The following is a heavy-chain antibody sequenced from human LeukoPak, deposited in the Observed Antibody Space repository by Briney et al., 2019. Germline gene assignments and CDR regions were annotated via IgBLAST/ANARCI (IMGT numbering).Heavy chain of an antibody. J-gene: IGHJ4*02. V-gene: IGHV3-48*01. CDR3: ARDQAGGPRDY. CDR2: ISTSTSTI. D-gene: IGHD3-16*01. Sequence: GGSLRLSCAASGFTFSSYSMNWVRQAPGKGLEWVSYISTSTSTIYYADSVKGRFTISRDNAKNSLYLQMNSLRAEDTAVYYCARDQAGGPRDYWGQGTLVTVSP. CDR1: GFTFSSYS.